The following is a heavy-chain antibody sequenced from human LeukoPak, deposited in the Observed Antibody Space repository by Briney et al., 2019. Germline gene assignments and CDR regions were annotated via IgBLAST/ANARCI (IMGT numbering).Heavy chain of an antibody. CDR2: MNPNSGNT. J-gene: IGHJ4*02. D-gene: IGHD6-13*01. V-gene: IGHV1-8*01. CDR1: GYTFTSYD. Sequence: ASVKVSCKASGYTFTSYDINWVRRATGQGLEWMGWMNPNSGNTGYAQKFQGRVTMTRNTSISTAYMELSSLRSEDTAVYYCARVSSSWYRDFDYWGQGTLVTVSS. CDR3: ARVSSSWYRDFDY.